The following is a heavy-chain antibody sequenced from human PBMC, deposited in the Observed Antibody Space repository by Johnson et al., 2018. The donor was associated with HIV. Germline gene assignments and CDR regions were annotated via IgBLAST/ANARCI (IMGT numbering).Heavy chain of an antibody. Sequence: VESGGDLVQPGGSLRLSCAASGFTFDDYAMHWVRQAPGKGLEWVSGISWNSGFIGYADSVKGRFTISRDNAKNSLYLQMNSLRVEDTALYYCAKDSSFISGSSGGGLDIWGQGTMVSVSS. V-gene: IGHV3-9*01. CDR1: GFTFDDYA. CDR2: ISWNSGFI. CDR3: AKDSSFISGSSGGGLDI. D-gene: IGHD4-23*01. J-gene: IGHJ3*02.